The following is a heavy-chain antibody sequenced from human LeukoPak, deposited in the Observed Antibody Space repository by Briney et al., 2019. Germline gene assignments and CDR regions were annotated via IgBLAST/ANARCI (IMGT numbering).Heavy chain of an antibody. J-gene: IGHJ4*02. CDR2: TNAGNGNT. CDR1: GYTFTSYA. CDR3: ARMYSSSWSAPDY. V-gene: IGHV1-3*01. Sequence: PLASVKVSCKASGYTFTSYAMHWVRQAPGQRLEWMGWTNAGNGNTKYSQKFQGRVTITRDTSASTAYMELSSLRSEDTAVYYCARMYSSSWSAPDYWGQGTLVTVSS. D-gene: IGHD6-13*01.